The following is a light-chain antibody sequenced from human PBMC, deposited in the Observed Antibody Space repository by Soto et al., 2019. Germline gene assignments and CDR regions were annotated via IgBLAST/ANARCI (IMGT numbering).Light chain of an antibody. V-gene: IGKV3-11*01. CDR3: QHYDKPPPT. CDR2: KAL. CDR1: QSVNIY. J-gene: IGKJ4*01. Sequence: IKLKQSPASLSLSPGERATLSCRASQSVNIYLAWYQPNPGPALRLLIPKALNKAARIPARCSGSGAGTNYSLSIITRVQPEDIATYYRQHYDKPPPTFGGGTKVDI.